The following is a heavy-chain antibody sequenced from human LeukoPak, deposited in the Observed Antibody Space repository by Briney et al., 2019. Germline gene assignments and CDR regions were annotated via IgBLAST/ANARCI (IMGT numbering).Heavy chain of an antibody. CDR1: GHTLTELS. CDR2: FDTQEGET. J-gene: IGHJ1*01. D-gene: IGHD3-10*01. Sequence: GASVTVSCTISGHTLTELSIHWVRQAPGKGLEWMGGFDTQEGETIFAQNFQGRVTMTEDTSSDTAYMELSSLTSEDTAVYYCATPPVWFGEFMSDNSILGYFQDWGQGTLVTVSS. CDR3: ATPPVWFGEFMSDNSILGYFQD. V-gene: IGHV1-24*01.